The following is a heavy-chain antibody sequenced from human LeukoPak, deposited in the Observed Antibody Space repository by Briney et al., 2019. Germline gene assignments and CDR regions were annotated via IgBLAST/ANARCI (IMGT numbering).Heavy chain of an antibody. Sequence: GASVKVSCMASGGTSNSHAISWVRQAPGQGLEWMGRIIPNLGTTNRAQNFQDRVTLTADKSTNTAYMELTSLTSDGTAVYYCATTNDGGGYQWGDFFDFWGQGTLVTVSS. CDR1: GGTSNSHA. CDR2: IIPNLGTT. CDR3: ATTNDGGGYQWGDFFDF. D-gene: IGHD3-22*01. J-gene: IGHJ4*02. V-gene: IGHV1-69*04.